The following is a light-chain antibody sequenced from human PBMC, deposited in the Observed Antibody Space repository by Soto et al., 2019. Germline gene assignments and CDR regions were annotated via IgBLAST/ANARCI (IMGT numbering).Light chain of an antibody. CDR1: QSISSY. CDR3: QQSYSTPIT. Sequence: DIQMTQSPSAMSASVGDRVTITCRASQSISSYLNWYQQKPGKAPKLLIYATSSLQSGVPSRFSGSGSGTDFTLTSSSLQPEDFATDYGQQSYSTPITFGQGTRLEI. CDR2: ATS. V-gene: IGKV1-39*01. J-gene: IGKJ5*01.